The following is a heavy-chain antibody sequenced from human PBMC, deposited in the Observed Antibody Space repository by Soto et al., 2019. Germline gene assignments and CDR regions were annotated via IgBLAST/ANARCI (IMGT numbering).Heavy chain of an antibody. D-gene: IGHD2-2*01. V-gene: IGHV1-69*13. CDR3: ARRGCSSTSCYAFDY. J-gene: IGHJ4*02. CDR1: GGTFSSYA. CDR2: IIPIFGTA. Sequence: GASVKVSCKASGGTFSSYAISWVRQAPGQGLEWMGGIIPIFGTANYAQKFQGRVTITADESTSTAYMELSSLRSEDTAVYYCARRGCSSTSCYAFDYWGQGTLVTVSS.